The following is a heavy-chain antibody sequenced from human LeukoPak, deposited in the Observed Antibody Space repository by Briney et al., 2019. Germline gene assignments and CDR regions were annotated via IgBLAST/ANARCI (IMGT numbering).Heavy chain of an antibody. J-gene: IGHJ6*02. D-gene: IGHD5-12*01. CDR1: GGSFSGYY. V-gene: IGHV4-34*01. CDR3: ASCEAPITPPPYGFDI. CDR2: INHSGST. Sequence: AEPLSLTCAVYGGSFSGYYWSWIRQPPGKGLEWIGEINHSGSTNYNPSLKSRVTISVDTSKNQFSLKLTSVTAADTAVYYCASCEAPITPPPYGFDIWGQGTEVTVSS.